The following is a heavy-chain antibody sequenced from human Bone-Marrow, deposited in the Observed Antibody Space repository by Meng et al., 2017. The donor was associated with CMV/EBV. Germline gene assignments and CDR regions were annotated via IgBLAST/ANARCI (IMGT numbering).Heavy chain of an antibody. CDR1: GFTFSSYA. D-gene: IGHD6-6*01. CDR3: ARDSIAARSGYFQH. V-gene: IGHV3-30-3*01. J-gene: IGHJ1*01. Sequence: ASGFTFSSYAMNWVRQAPGKGLEWVVLISYAGNNKYYADSVKGRFTISRDNSKNTLSLQMTSLRAEDTAVYYCARDSIAARSGYFQHWGQGTLVTVSS. CDR2: ISYAGNNK.